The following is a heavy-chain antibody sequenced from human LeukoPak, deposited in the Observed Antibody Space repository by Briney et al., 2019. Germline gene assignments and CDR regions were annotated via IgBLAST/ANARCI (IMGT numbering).Heavy chain of an antibody. CDR2: ISGNAGII. D-gene: IGHD3-22*01. J-gene: IGHJ4*02. Sequence: GGSLRLSCAASGFTFSSYTMSWVRQAPGKGLEWVSAISGNAGIIYNADSVKGRFTISRDNSKNTLYLQMNSLGAEDTAVYYCAKDYYVPNYWGQGTLVTVSS. V-gene: IGHV3-23*01. CDR1: GFTFSSYT. CDR3: AKDYYVPNY.